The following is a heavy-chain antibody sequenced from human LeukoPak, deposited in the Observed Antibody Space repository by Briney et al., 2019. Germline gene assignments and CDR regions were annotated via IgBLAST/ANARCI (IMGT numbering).Heavy chain of an antibody. Sequence: GGSLRLSCAASGFTFSSYAMHWVRQAPGKGLEWVAVISYDGSNKYYADAVKGRFTISRDNSKNTLYMQMNSLRAEDTAVYYCARDFYDDSSGHFDIDYWGQGTLVTVSS. CDR3: ARDFYDDSSGHFDIDY. CDR1: GFTFSSYA. CDR2: ISYDGSNK. J-gene: IGHJ4*02. D-gene: IGHD3-22*01. V-gene: IGHV3-30*04.